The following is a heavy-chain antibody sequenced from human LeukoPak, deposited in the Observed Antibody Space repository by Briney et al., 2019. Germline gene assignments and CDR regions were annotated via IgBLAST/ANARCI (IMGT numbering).Heavy chain of an antibody. V-gene: IGHV3-23*01. CDR1: GFTFSSYA. Sequence: GGSLRLSCAASGFTFSSYAMSWVRQAPGKGLEWVSAISGSGGSTYYADSVKGRFTISRDNSKNTLYLQMSSLRAEDTAVYYCAKGGSGWYLGFDYWGQGTLVTVSS. D-gene: IGHD6-19*01. J-gene: IGHJ4*02. CDR3: AKGGSGWYLGFDY. CDR2: ISGSGGST.